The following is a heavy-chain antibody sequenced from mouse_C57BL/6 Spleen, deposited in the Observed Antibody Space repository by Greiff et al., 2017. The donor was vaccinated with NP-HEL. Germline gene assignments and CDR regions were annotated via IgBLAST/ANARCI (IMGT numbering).Heavy chain of an antibody. CDR2: IDPETGGT. D-gene: IGHD2-1*01. CDR3: TSEGEGNYGFAY. CDR1: GYTFTDYE. V-gene: IGHV1-15*01. Sequence: VKLQESGAELVRPGASVTLSCKASGYTFTDYEMHWVKQTPVHGLEWIGTIDPETGGTAYNQKFKGKAILTADKSSSTAYMELRSLTSEDSAVYYCTSEGEGNYGFAYWGQGTLVTVSA. J-gene: IGHJ3*01.